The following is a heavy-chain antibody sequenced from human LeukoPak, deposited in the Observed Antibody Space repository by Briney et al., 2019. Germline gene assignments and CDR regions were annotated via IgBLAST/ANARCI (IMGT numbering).Heavy chain of an antibody. Sequence: SETLSLTCAVYGGSFSGYYWSWIRQPPGKGLEWIGEINHSGSTNYNPSLKSRVTISVDTSKNQFSLKLSSVTAADTAVYHCARAKQQQQRYYFDYWGQGTLVTVSS. CDR1: GGSFSGYY. CDR2: INHSGST. D-gene: IGHD6-13*01. V-gene: IGHV4-34*01. J-gene: IGHJ4*02. CDR3: ARAKQQQQRYYFDY.